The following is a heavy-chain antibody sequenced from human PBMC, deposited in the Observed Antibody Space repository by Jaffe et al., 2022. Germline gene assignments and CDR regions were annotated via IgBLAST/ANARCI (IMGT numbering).Heavy chain of an antibody. CDR3: ARDRGPIVVADWYFDL. CDR1: GFTFSSYE. CDR2: ISSSGSTI. D-gene: IGHD2-15*01. V-gene: IGHV3-48*03. J-gene: IGHJ2*01. Sequence: EVQLVESGGGLVQPGGSLRLSCAASGFTFSSYEMNWVRQAPGKGLEWVSYISSSGSTIYYADSVKGRFTISRDNAKNSLYLQMNSLRAEDTAVYYCARDRGPIVVADWYFDLWGRGTLVTVSS.